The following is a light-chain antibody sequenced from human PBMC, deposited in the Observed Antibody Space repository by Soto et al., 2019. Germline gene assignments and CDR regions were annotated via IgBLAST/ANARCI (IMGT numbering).Light chain of an antibody. CDR3: QQYGSSPIT. J-gene: IGKJ5*01. CDR2: DAS. CDR1: PSVSGSR. V-gene: IGKV3-20*01. Sequence: EIVLTQSPGTLSLSPGERATLSCRASPSVSGSRLGGYQQKPGQAPRLLIFDASSRTTGSPDRFSGSGSGTDFTLTISRLEPEDFAVYYCQQYGSSPITFGHGTRLEIK.